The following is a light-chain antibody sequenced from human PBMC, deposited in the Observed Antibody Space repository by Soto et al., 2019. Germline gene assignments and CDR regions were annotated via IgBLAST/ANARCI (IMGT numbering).Light chain of an antibody. CDR1: QGISSY. Sequence: IRMTQSPSSFSASTGDRVTITCRASQGISSYLAWYQQKPGKAPKLLIYAASTLQSGVPSRFSGSGSGTDFTLTISCLQSEDFATYYCQQYYSYPLTFGPGTKVEIK. CDR3: QQYYSYPLT. V-gene: IGKV1-8*01. CDR2: AAS. J-gene: IGKJ3*01.